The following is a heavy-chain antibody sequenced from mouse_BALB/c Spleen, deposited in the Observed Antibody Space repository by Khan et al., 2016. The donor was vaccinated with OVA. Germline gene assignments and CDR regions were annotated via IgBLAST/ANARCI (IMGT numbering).Heavy chain of an antibody. CDR2: IWGGGGT. CDR1: GFSLSRYN. V-gene: IGHV2-6-4*01. J-gene: IGHJ4*01. D-gene: IGHD2-14*01. Sequence: QVQLKQSGPGLVAPSQSLSITCTVSGFSLSRYNIHWVRQPPGKGLEWLGMIWGGGGTDYNSTLKYRLSISKDNSKSQVFLKMNSLQTDDTAMYYWTRTYYRYDGYYAIDYWGQGTSVTVSS. CDR3: TRTYYRYDGYYAIDY.